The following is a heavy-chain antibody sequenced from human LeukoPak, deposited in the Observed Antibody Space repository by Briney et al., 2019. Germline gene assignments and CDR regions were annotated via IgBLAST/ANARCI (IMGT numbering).Heavy chain of an antibody. CDR1: GLTFSSYS. D-gene: IGHD1-26*01. Sequence: GGSLSLSCAASGLTFSSYSMNWVRQAPGKGLEWVSSISSSSSYIYYADSVKGRSTISRDNAKNSLYLQMNSLRAEDTAVYYCARARATVRPDYWGQGTLVTVSS. CDR2: ISSSSSYI. CDR3: ARARATVRPDY. V-gene: IGHV3-21*01. J-gene: IGHJ4*02.